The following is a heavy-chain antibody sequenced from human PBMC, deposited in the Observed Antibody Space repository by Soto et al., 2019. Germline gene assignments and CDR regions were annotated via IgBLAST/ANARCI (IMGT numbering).Heavy chain of an antibody. CDR1: GYNFSSHW. CDR3: AKSEVLDI. J-gene: IGHJ3*02. V-gene: IGHV5-51*01. CDR2: VYPGDSET. Sequence: PGESLKISCKRSGYNFSSHWIAWVRQKPGKGLEWMGIVYPGDSETRYSPSFEGQVTMSADKSIDTAYLQWSSLRASDTAMYYCAKSEVLDIWGQGTMVTVSS.